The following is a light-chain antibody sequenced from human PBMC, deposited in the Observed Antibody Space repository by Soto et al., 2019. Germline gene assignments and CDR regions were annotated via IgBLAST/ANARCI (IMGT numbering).Light chain of an antibody. CDR1: SSNIGGNS. V-gene: IGLV1-51*01. CDR3: GSWDSSLSAYV. J-gene: IGLJ1*01. Sequence: QSVLTQPPSVSSAPGQKVTISCSGSSSNIGGNSVSWYQQLPGTAPKLLIYDDNKRPSGIPDRFSGSKSGTSATLGITGFQTGDEADYYCGSWDSSLSAYVFGTGTKVT. CDR2: DDN.